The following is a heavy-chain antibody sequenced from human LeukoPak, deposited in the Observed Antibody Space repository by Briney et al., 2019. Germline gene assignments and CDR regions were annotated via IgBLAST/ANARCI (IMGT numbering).Heavy chain of an antibody. V-gene: IGHV3-30*03. Sequence: GGSLRLSCAASGFTFNSYVMHWVRQAPGKGPEWVAVIEYDENRKFYEDSAKGRFTVSRDNSKNMLYLQMNSLTTEDTAVYYCARGYGENSDYHLKYWGQGTLVTVSS. CDR2: IEYDENRK. CDR3: ARGYGENSDYHLKY. CDR1: GFTFNSYV. D-gene: IGHD4-11*01. J-gene: IGHJ4*02.